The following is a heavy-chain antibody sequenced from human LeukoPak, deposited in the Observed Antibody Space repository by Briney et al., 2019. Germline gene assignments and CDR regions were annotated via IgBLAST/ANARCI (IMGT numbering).Heavy chain of an antibody. CDR1: GFTFSSYW. J-gene: IGHJ6*02. V-gene: IGHV3-7*01. CDR2: IKQDGSEK. Sequence: GGSLRLSCAASGFTFSSYWMSWVRQAPGKGLEWEANIKQDGSEKYYVDSVKGRFTISRDNAKNSLYLQMNSLRAEDTAVYYCAREGARGRRVTIFGVAAYGMDVWGQGTTVTVSS. CDR3: AREGARGRRVTIFGVAAYGMDV. D-gene: IGHD3-3*01.